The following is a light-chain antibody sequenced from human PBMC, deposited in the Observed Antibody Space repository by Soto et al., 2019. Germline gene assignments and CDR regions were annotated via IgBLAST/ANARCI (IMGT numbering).Light chain of an antibody. Sequence: EIVLTQSPAILSVSPGERATLSCRASQSISRSLAWYQQKPGQAPRLLIYDASSRATGIPDRFSGSVSGTDFTLTISRLEPEDFAVYYCQQYGSSSWTFGQGTKVDIK. CDR3: QQYGSSSWT. J-gene: IGKJ1*01. CDR1: QSISRS. V-gene: IGKV3-20*01. CDR2: DAS.